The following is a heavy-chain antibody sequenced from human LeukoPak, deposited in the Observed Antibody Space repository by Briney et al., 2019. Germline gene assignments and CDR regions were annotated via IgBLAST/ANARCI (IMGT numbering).Heavy chain of an antibody. Sequence: GGSLRPSCEASGFTVSSNYMNWVRQAPGKGLEWVSIIYSGGSTHYADSVKGRFTLSRDNSKNTLYLQMNSLRAEDTAVYYCARDIFFDYWGQGTLVTVSS. V-gene: IGHV3-53*01. CDR2: IYSGGST. J-gene: IGHJ4*02. CDR1: GFTVSSNY. D-gene: IGHD2-15*01. CDR3: ARDIFFDY.